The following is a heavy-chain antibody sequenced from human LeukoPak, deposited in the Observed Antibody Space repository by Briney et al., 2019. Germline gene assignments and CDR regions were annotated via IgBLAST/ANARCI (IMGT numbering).Heavy chain of an antibody. CDR2: IIPIFCTS. J-gene: IGHJ6*04. CDR1: GGIFSSYA. D-gene: IGHD2-2*01. CDR3: AREPRTYCSSTSCPQYYYYYGMDV. Sequence: SVKVSCKASGGIFSSYASSWVRQAPGQGLEWMGGIIPIFCTSHYAQKFWGGVTITADESTSTAYMELSSLRSEDTAVYYCAREPRTYCSSTSCPQYYYYYGMDVWGKGTTVTVSS. V-gene: IGHV1-69*01.